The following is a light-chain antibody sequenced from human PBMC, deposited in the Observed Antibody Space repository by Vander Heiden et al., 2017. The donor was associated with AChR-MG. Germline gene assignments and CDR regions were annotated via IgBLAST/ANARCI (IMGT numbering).Light chain of an antibody. CDR3: QQYNNWPLT. CDR2: GAS. CDR1: QSVSSS. V-gene: IGKV3-15*01. Sequence: ERVMTQSPATLSVSPGERATLPCRARQSVSSSLASYQQEPRQAPRLLSYGASTRATGIPAGLSGSGSGTESTLTISSLQSEDFAVYSCQQYNNWPLTFGGGTKLEIK. J-gene: IGKJ4*01.